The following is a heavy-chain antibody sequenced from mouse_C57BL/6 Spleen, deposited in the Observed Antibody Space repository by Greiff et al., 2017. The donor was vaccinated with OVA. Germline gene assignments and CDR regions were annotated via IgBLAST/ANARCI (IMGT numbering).Heavy chain of an antibody. CDR2: IDPETGGT. D-gene: IGHD1-1*01. CDR3: TRGRPLYYYGSSPYYFDY. V-gene: IGHV1-15*01. J-gene: IGHJ2*01. CDR1: GYTFTDYE. Sequence: QVQLKESGAELVRPGASVTLSCKASGYTFTDYEMHWVKQTPVHGLEWIGAIDPETGGTAYNQKFKGKAILTADKSSSTAYMELRSLTSEDSAVYYCTRGRPLYYYGSSPYYFDYWGQGTTLTVSS.